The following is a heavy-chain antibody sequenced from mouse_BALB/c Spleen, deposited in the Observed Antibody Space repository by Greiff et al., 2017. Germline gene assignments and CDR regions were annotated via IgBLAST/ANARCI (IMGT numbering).Heavy chain of an antibody. V-gene: IGHV1-63*02. D-gene: IGHD2-3*01. CDR2: IYPGGGYT. J-gene: IGHJ4*01. Sequence: VQLQQSGAELVRPGTSVKISCKASGYTFTNYWLGWVKQRPGHGLEWIGDIYPGGGYTNYNEKFKGKATLTADTSSSTAYMQLSSLTSEDSAVYFCAILIYDGYYVDYWGQGTSVTASS. CDR1: GYTFTNYW. CDR3: AILIYDGYYVDY.